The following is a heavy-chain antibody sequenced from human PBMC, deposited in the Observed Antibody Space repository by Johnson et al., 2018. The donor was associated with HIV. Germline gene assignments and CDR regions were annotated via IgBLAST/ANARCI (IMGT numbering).Heavy chain of an antibody. CDR3: ARVAVLRPPSRETSGSLSFDL. CDR2: ISWNSGSI. V-gene: IGHV3-9*01. CDR1: GFTFSNYA. D-gene: IGHD1-26*01. J-gene: IGHJ3*01. Sequence: VQLVESGGGVVQPGRSLRLSCAASGFTFSNYAMHWVRQAPGKGLEWVSGISWNSGSIGYAESVKGRFTIYRDNAKNSLYLQMNSLRAEDTALYYCARVAVLRPPSRETSGSLSFDLWGQGTMVVVSS.